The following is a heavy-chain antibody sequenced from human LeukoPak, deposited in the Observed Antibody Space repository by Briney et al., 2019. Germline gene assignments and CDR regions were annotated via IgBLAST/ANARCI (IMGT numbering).Heavy chain of an antibody. D-gene: IGHD4-17*01. Sequence: GGSLRLSCAASGFTFSNYALTWVRQAPGRGLEWVSSISGAGTYYADSVKGRFSISRDNYKNTLYLQMSSLRAEDTAVYYCAREPNGDYVGAFDFQRWGQGTLVTVSS. CDR2: ISGAGT. CDR1: GFTFSNYA. CDR3: AREPNGDYVGAFDFQR. V-gene: IGHV3-23*01. J-gene: IGHJ1*01.